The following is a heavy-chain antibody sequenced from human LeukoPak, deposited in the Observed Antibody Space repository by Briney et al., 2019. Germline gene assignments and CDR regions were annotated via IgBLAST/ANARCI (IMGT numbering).Heavy chain of an antibody. J-gene: IGHJ3*02. Sequence: PGGSLRLSCAASGFFFDSYSLNWVRQAPGKGLEWVSVIYSGGSTDYADSVKGRFTISRDKAKNTLYLQMNNLRADDTALYYCAAPRTPYATPGSIWGQGTMVTVSS. CDR2: IYSGGST. CDR3: AAPRTPYATPGSI. CDR1: GFFFDSYS. D-gene: IGHD2-15*01. V-gene: IGHV3-53*01.